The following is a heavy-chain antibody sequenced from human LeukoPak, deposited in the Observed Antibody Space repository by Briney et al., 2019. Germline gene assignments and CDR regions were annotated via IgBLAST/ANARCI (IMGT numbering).Heavy chain of an antibody. D-gene: IGHD5-18*01. CDR1: GGSISGSSYY. CDR3: ARGAYSPGHFTAMVIDYYYYYMDV. J-gene: IGHJ6*03. Sequence: PSETLSLTCTVSGGSISGSSYYWGWIRQPPGKGLEWIGSIYYSGSTYYNPSLKSRVTISVDTSKNQFSLKLSSVTAADTAVYYCARGAYSPGHFTAMVIDYYYYYMDVWGKGTTVTVSS. V-gene: IGHV4-39*07. CDR2: IYYSGST.